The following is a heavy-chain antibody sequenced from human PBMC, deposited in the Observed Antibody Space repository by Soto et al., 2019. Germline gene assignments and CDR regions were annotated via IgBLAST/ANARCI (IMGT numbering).Heavy chain of an antibody. J-gene: IGHJ4*02. D-gene: IGHD3-22*01. CDR1: GFTFSSYG. Sequence: GGSLRLSCAASGFTFSSYGMHWVRQAPGKGLEWVAVISHDGNNKNYADSVRGRFTISRDNSKNTVYLQMNSLRAEDTAVYYCAKDTYYYSSSGYSVFDYWGQGTVVTVSS. CDR3: AKDTYYYSSSGYSVFDY. CDR2: ISHDGNNK. V-gene: IGHV3-30*18.